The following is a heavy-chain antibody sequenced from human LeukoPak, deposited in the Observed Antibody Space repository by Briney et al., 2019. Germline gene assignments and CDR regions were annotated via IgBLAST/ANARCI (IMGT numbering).Heavy chain of an antibody. CDR2: IYHGDSDT. J-gene: IGHJ3*02. CDR1: VHSFTNYL. Sequence: GDSLKSSCKGSVHSFTNYLFGWERPMRGKGRKYVEIIYHGDSDTRYSPSFQGQVTISADKSISTAYLQWSSLKASDTAMYYCASPTYYYNSKSSIDAFDIWGQGTMVTVSS. V-gene: IGHV5-51*01. D-gene: IGHD3-10*01. CDR3: ASPTYYYNSKSSIDAFDI.